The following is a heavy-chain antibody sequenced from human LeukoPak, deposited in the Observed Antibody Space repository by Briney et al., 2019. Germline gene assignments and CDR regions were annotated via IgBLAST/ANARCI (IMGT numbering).Heavy chain of an antibody. CDR2: ISASGGTT. J-gene: IGHJ6*03. Sequence: QSGGSLRLSCAASGFTFNNYAMSWVRQAPGKGLEWVSAISASGGTTYYADSVKGRFTISRDNSENTLFLQMNSLRAEDTAVYYCAKVPLAARPDYYYYYMDVWGKGTTVTVSS. D-gene: IGHD6-6*01. CDR3: AKVPLAARPDYYYYYMDV. V-gene: IGHV3-23*01. CDR1: GFTFNNYA.